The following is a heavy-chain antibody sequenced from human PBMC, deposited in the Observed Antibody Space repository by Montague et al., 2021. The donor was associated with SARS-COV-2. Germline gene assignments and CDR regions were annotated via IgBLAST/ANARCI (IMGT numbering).Heavy chain of an antibody. CDR3: ARRAQWQLSWFFDL. CDR1: GASIRSGTHY. CDR2: INYSGKS. J-gene: IGHJ2*01. Sequence: SETLSLTCTVSGASIRSGTHYWGWVRQPPGKGLEWIGTINYSGKSYYNPSLTSRVTISVDTSKNQFSLKVTSVTAADTAVYYCARRAQWQLSWFFDLWGRGLLVTVSS. V-gene: IGHV4-39*01. D-gene: IGHD6-19*01.